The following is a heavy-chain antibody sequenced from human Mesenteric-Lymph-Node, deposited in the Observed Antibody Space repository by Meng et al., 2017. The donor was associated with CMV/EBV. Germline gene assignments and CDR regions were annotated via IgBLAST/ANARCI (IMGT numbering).Heavy chain of an antibody. CDR1: GGSITNYY. Sequence: SETLSLTCTVSGGSITNYYWSWIRQPPGKGLEWFGYIYHSGSTVYNPSLKSRATISVDTSKSQFSLKVRSVTAADTARYYCARGVAFDFWGQGTLVTVSS. CDR3: ARGVAFDF. CDR2: IYHSGST. D-gene: IGHD3-10*01. V-gene: IGHV4-59*01. J-gene: IGHJ4*02.